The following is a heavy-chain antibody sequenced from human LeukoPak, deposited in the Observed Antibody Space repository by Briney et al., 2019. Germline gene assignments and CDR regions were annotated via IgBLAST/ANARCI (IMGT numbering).Heavy chain of an antibody. CDR1: GLSFTNAW. J-gene: IGHJ4*02. V-gene: IGHV3-15*01. D-gene: IGHD3-10*01. CDR2: IKSKGDGETS. CDR3: TTDLGITMIRGVIVY. Sequence: AGGSLRLSCAASGLSFTNAWMSWVRQAPGKGLEWVGRIKSKGDGETSDYAAPVKGRFTMSRDDSKGMLYLYMNSLRTEDTAVYYCTTDLGITMIRGVIVYWGRGTLVTVSS.